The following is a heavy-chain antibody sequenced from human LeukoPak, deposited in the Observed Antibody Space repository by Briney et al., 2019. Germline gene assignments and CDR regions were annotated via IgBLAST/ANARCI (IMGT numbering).Heavy chain of an antibody. Sequence: ASVKVSCKASGYTFTGKYMYWVRQAPGQGLEWMGWINPNSGGTNYAQKFQGRVAKIKDTSISTAYMELSSLRSDDTAVYYCATHSATGYVFDYFDFWGQGTQVIVSS. CDR3: ATHSATGYVFDYFDF. V-gene: IGHV1-2*02. D-gene: IGHD5-12*01. CDR2: INPNSGGT. CDR1: GYTFTGKY. J-gene: IGHJ4*02.